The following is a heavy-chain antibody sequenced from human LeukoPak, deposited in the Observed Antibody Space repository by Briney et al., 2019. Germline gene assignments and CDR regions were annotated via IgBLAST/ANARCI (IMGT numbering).Heavy chain of an antibody. V-gene: IGHV5-51*01. CDR2: IYPRDYDT. Sequence: GESLMISCQGSGYKFSNYWIGWVRQVPEKGLEGMGIIYPRDYDTRYSPSFPGQVTISVDKSISTATLHWSSLKASDTAMYYCARYYYDSSGYYSWFDYWGQGTLVTVSS. J-gene: IGHJ4*02. CDR3: ARYYYDSSGYYSWFDY. CDR1: GYKFSNYW. D-gene: IGHD3-22*01.